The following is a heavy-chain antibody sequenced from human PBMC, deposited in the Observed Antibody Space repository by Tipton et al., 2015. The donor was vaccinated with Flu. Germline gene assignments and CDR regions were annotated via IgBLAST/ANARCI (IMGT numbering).Heavy chain of an antibody. Sequence: TLSLTCTVSGGSISSGDYYWSWIRQPPGKGLEWIGYIYYSGSTYYNPSLKSRVTISVDTSKNQFSLKLSSVTAADTAVYYCAREGRYQLLYGMDVWGQGTPVTVSS. CDR1: GGSISSGDYY. CDR3: AREGRYQLLYGMDV. CDR2: IYYSGST. V-gene: IGHV4-30-4*01. D-gene: IGHD2-2*01. J-gene: IGHJ6*02.